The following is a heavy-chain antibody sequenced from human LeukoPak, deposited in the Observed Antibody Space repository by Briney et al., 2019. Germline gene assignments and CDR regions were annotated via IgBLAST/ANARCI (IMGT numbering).Heavy chain of an antibody. V-gene: IGHV1-69*10. CDR3: AILGTVPY. CDR1: GGTFISYV. CDR2: AIPFLGTA. Sequence: ASVKVSCKASGGTFISYVISWVRQAPGQGLEWMGGAIPFLGTANYAQKFQDRITITAEKSTTTTYMELRCLRSDDTAIYYCAILGTVPYWGQGTQITVSS. J-gene: IGHJ4*02. D-gene: IGHD1-26*01.